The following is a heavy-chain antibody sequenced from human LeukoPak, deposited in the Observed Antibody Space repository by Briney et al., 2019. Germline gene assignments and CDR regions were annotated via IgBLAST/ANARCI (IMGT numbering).Heavy chain of an antibody. CDR2: IYHSGST. V-gene: IGHV4-38-2*01. Sequence: AETLSLTCAVSGYSISSGYYWGWIRQPPGKGLEWIGSIYHSGSTYYNPSLKSRVTISVDTSKNQFSLKLSSVTAADTAVYDCASIQHWGQGTLVTVSS. CDR3: ASIQH. J-gene: IGHJ1*01. CDR1: GYSISSGYY.